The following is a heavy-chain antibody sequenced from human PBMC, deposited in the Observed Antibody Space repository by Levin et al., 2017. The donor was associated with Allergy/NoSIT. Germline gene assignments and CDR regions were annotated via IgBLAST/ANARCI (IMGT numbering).Heavy chain of an antibody. CDR3: ARTGYCSDGSCYSWFDA. Sequence: ASVKVSCKASGYSFTDYYMHWVRQAPGQGLEWMGRINPNSGGTNYAQKFQGRVTMTRDTSISTPYMELSRLRSDDTAVYYCARTGYCSDGSCYSWFDAWGQGTLVTVSS. CDR2: INPNSGGT. CDR1: GYSFTDYY. J-gene: IGHJ5*02. V-gene: IGHV1-2*06. D-gene: IGHD2-15*01.